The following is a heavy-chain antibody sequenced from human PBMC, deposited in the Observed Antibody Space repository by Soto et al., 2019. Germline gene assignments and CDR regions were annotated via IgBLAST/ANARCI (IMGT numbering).Heavy chain of an antibody. J-gene: IGHJ6*03. CDR2: IYYSGSS. Sequence: SETLSLTCTVSGGSISNDYWSWIRQTPGKGLQWIGQIYYSGSSNYNPSLKSRVTISVDTSKNQFSLQLRSVTAADTALYYCARVGGNPGYMDVWGKGTTVTVSS. CDR3: ARVGGNPGYMDV. D-gene: IGHD2-15*01. V-gene: IGHV4-59*01. CDR1: GGSISNDY.